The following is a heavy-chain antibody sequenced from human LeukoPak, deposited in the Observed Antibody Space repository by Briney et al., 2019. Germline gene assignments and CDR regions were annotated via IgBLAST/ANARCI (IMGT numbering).Heavy chain of an antibody. CDR3: AKDYYGSGSYSGGFDY. Sequence: GGSLRLSCAASGFTFDDYAMHWVRQAPGKGLEGVSGISWNSGSIGYADSVKGRFTISRDNAKNSLYLQMNSLRVEDTALYYCAKDYYGSGSYSGGFDYWGQGTLVTVSS. CDR2: ISWNSGSI. D-gene: IGHD3-10*01. CDR1: GFTFDDYA. V-gene: IGHV3-9*01. J-gene: IGHJ4*02.